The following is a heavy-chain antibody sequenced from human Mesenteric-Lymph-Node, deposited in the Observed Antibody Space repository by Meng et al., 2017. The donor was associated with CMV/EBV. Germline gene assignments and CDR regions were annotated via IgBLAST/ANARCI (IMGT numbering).Heavy chain of an antibody. Sequence: GGSLRPSCTASGFTFSSYAMHWVRQAPGKGLEWVAVISYDGSNKYYADSVKGRFTISRDNSKNTLYLQMNSLRAEDTAVYYCARELERDYYYGMDVWGQGTTVTVSS. CDR3: ARELERDYYYGMDV. CDR1: GFTFSSYA. CDR2: ISYDGSNK. V-gene: IGHV3-30-3*01. J-gene: IGHJ6*02.